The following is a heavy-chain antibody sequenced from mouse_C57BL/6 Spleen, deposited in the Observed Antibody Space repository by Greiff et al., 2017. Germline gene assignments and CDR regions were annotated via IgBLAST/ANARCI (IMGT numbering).Heavy chain of an antibody. CDR1: GFSLTSYG. Sequence: QVQLQQSGPGLVQPSQSLSITCTVSGFSLTSYGVHWVRQSPGKGLEWLGVIWSGGSTDYNAAFMSRLSITKENSKSQVFFIMNSLQADDTAIYYCAKSYGNYAMDYWGQGTSVTVSS. J-gene: IGHJ4*01. CDR3: AKSYGNYAMDY. V-gene: IGHV2-5*01. D-gene: IGHD2-1*01. CDR2: IWSGGST.